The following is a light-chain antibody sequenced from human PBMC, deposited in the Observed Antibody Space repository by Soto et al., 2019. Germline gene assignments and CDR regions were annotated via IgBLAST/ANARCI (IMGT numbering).Light chain of an antibody. CDR1: QSFRGL. V-gene: IGKV3-11*01. Sequence: EVLLTQSPVTLSLSPGERATLSFRASQSFRGLLAWYQQKPGQAPRLLIYDEYNRATGIPPRFSGSGSGTDFTLTISSLEPEDSAVYYCQQRHMWPITFGQGTRLEIK. CDR3: QQRHMWPIT. CDR2: DEY. J-gene: IGKJ5*01.